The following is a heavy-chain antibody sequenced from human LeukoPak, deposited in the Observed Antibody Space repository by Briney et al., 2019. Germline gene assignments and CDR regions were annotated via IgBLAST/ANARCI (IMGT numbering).Heavy chain of an antibody. J-gene: IGHJ4*02. Sequence: ASVKVSCKASGYTFTSYDISWVRQATGQGLEWMGWLNPNSGNTDYAQKFQGRVTITRNTSISTAYMELSSLSSEDTAVYYCAREGCSGGSCYLGYWGQGTLVTVSS. CDR1: GYTFTSYD. CDR2: LNPNSGNT. V-gene: IGHV1-8*03. D-gene: IGHD2-15*01. CDR3: AREGCSGGSCYLGY.